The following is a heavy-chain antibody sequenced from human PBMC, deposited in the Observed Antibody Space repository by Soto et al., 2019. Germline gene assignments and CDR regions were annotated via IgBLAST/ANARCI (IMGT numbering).Heavy chain of an antibody. V-gene: IGHV3-21*01. CDR3: ARDLGVALATLTLDE. D-gene: IGHD2-15*01. CDR1: GFTFSTYS. Sequence: GGSLRLSCAASGFTFSTYSMNWVRQAPGKGLEWVADITTSSSFRFYADSVKGRFTISRDDAKNSLYLQMNSLRAEDTGVYYCARDLGVALATLTLDEWGQGAPVTVSS. CDR2: ITTSSSFR. J-gene: IGHJ4*02.